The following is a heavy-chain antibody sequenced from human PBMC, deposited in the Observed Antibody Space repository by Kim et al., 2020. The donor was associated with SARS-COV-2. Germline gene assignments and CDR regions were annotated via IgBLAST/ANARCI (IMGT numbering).Heavy chain of an antibody. D-gene: IGHD6-6*01. J-gene: IGHJ4*02. CDR3: TKGRAALDF. Sequence: YADSVKGRFTISRDNSKYTPYLQMNGLSVEVTGVYYCTKGRAALDFWGQGTLVTVSS. V-gene: IGHV3-23*03.